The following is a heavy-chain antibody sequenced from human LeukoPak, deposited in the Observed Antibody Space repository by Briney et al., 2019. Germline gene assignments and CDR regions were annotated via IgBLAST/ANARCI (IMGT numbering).Heavy chain of an antibody. J-gene: IGHJ4*02. V-gene: IGHV3-9*01. CDR1: GFTFDDYD. CDR2: ICWNSGSI. D-gene: IGHD1-26*01. CDR3: AKDISPVEGAFDY. Sequence: GGSLRLSCAASGFTFDDYDIHWVRQAPGQGLEWVSGICWNSGSIGYADSVKGRFIISRDNNKNSLYLQMNSMRTDDTALYYCAKDISPVEGAFDYWGQGTLVTVSS.